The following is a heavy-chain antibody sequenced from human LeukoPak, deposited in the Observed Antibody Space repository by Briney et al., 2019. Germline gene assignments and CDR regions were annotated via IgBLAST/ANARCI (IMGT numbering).Heavy chain of an antibody. CDR2: ISSSGSTI. J-gene: IGHJ4*02. CDR3: ATYYDFWSGYSRSYYFDY. CDR1: GFTFSTYN. Sequence: GGSLRLSCAASGFTFSTYNMSWVRQAPGKGLEWVSYISSSGSTIYYADSVKGRFTISRDNAKNSLYLQVNSLRAEDTAVYYCATYYDFWSGYSRSYYFDYWGQGTLVTVSS. V-gene: IGHV3-48*04. D-gene: IGHD3-3*01.